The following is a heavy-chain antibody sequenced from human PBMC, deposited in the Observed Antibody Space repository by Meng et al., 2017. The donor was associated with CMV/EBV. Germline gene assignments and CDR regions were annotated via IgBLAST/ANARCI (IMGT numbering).Heavy chain of an antibody. CDR3: ARNPDFWSGYPFYYYYGMDV. J-gene: IGHJ6*02. V-gene: IGHV1-69*05. CDR2: IIPIFGTA. Sequence: SVKVSCKASGGTFISYAISWVRQAPGQGLEWMGGIIPIFGTANYAQKFQGRVTITTDESTSTAYMELSSLRSEDTAVYYCARNPDFWSGYPFYYYYGMDVWGQGTTVTVSS. D-gene: IGHD3-3*01. CDR1: GGTFISYA.